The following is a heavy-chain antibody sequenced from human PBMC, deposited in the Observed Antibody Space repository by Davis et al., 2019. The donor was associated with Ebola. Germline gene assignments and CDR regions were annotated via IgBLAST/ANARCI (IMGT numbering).Heavy chain of an antibody. CDR2: ISWNSGSI. CDR1: GFTFEDFV. V-gene: IGHV3-9*01. CDR3: VRDGSSGWYMSWFDP. J-gene: IGHJ5*02. D-gene: IGHD6-19*01. Sequence: PGGSLRLSCAASGFTFEDFVMHWVRQAPGKGLEWVSSISWNSGSIEFADSVKGRFTVSRDNAKSSVYLQMNSLRSDDTALYYCVRDGSSGWYMSWFDPWGQGTLVTVSS.